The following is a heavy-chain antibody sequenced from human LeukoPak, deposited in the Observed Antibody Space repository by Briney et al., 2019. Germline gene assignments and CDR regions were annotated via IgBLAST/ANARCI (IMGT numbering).Heavy chain of an antibody. J-gene: IGHJ4*02. CDR1: GFTFSSYW. V-gene: IGHV3-7*01. D-gene: IGHD3-22*01. CDR2: LKQDGSEK. CDR3: ARWFTYYYDSSGYFFDY. Sequence: HPGGSLRLSCAASGFTFSSYWMSWVRQAPGTGLEWVANLKQDGSEKYYVDSVKGRFTISRDNAKNSLYLQMNSLRAEDTAVYYCARWFTYYYDSSGYFFDYWGQGTLVTVSS.